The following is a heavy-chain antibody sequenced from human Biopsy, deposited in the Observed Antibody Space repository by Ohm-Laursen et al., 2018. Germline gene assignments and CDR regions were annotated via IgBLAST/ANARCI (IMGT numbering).Heavy chain of an antibody. D-gene: IGHD5-18*01. Sequence: SLRLSCAASGFSFSSYGMHWVRQAPGKGLEWVAFIFYDGSNTYYADSVKGRFTISRDNSRDTLYLQMSSLRAEDTAVYYCAKDRYNYTPIGGVSMDVWGQGTTVTVSS. CDR2: IFYDGSNT. V-gene: IGHV3-30*02. CDR3: AKDRYNYTPIGGVSMDV. J-gene: IGHJ6*02. CDR1: GFSFSSYG.